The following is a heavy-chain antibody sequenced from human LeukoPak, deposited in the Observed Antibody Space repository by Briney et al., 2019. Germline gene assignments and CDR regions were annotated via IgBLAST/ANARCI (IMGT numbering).Heavy chain of an antibody. J-gene: IGHJ4*02. CDR1: GFTFSSYW. Sequence: GGSLRLSCAASGFTFSSYWLHWVRHAPGKGLEWVSSISSTSSYIYYADSLKGRFTISRDNSKNSLYLQMNSLRAEDTAVYYCVRRGPATGGNFDYWGQGTLVTVSS. CDR3: VRRGPATGGNFDY. D-gene: IGHD3-16*01. CDR2: ISSTSSYI. V-gene: IGHV3-21*01.